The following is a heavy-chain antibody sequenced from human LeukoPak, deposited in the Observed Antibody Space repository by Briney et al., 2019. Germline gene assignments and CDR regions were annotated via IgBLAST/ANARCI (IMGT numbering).Heavy chain of an antibody. D-gene: IGHD2-21*02. Sequence: GASVKVSCKASGYTFTSYDINWVRQATGQGLEWMGWISAYNGNTNYAQKLQGRVTMTTDTSTSTAYMELRSLRSDDTAVYYCARDPEQYCGGDCYSNWFDPWGQGTLVTVSS. CDR2: ISAYNGNT. J-gene: IGHJ5*02. CDR3: ARDPEQYCGGDCYSNWFDP. V-gene: IGHV1-18*01. CDR1: GYTFTSYD.